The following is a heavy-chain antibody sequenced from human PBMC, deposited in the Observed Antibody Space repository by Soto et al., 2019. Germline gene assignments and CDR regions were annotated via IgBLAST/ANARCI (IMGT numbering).Heavy chain of an antibody. Sequence: GGSLRLSCAASGFTFSSYGMHWVRQAPGKGLEWVAVISYDGSNKYYADSVKGRFTISRDNSKNTLYLQMNSLRAEDTAVYYCAKGLGAAARYYFDYWGQGTLVTVSS. CDR3: AKGLGAAARYYFDY. D-gene: IGHD6-13*01. J-gene: IGHJ4*02. V-gene: IGHV3-30*18. CDR1: GFTFSSYG. CDR2: ISYDGSNK.